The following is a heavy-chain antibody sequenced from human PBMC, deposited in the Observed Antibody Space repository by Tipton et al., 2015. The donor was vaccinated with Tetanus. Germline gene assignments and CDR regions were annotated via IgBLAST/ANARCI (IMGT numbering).Heavy chain of an antibody. D-gene: IGHD6-19*01. V-gene: IGHV1-18*01. CDR1: GYTFTHYG. Sequence: QSGPEVKKPGASVKVSCKASGYTFTHYGISWVRQAPGQGLEWVGWISPFTGDTEYAQNLQDRLILTTDTSTATAYVEVRSLTSDDTAVYHCARDRAVPVQAYGTDVWGQGTSVTVSS. CDR3: ARDRAVPVQAYGTDV. J-gene: IGHJ6*02. CDR2: ISPFTGDT.